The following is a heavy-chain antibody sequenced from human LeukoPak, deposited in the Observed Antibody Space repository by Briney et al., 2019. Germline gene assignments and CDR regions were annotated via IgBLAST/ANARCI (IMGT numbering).Heavy chain of an antibody. J-gene: IGHJ4*02. D-gene: IGHD4-17*01. CDR1: GFTFSNCA. Sequence: GGSLRLSCVASGFTFSNCAMSWVRQAPGKGLEWVSAISGSGGSTYYADSVKGRFTISRDNSKNTLYLQMNSLRAEDTAVYYCTKNTRTTVTTVISDYWGQGTLVTVSS. V-gene: IGHV3-23*01. CDR2: ISGSGGST. CDR3: TKNTRTTVTTVISDY.